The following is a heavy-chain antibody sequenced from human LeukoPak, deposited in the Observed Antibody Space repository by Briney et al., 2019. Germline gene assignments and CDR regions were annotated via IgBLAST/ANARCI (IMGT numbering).Heavy chain of an antibody. CDR1: GYTFTGYY. CDR2: INPNSGGT. D-gene: IGHD6-13*01. CDR3: AREDRIAAAGLNY. Sequence: ASVKVSCKASGYTFTGYYMHWVRQAPGQGLEWMGWINPNSGGTNYAQKFQGRVTMTRDTSISTAYMELSRLRSDDTAVYCCAREDRIAAAGLNYWGQGTLVTVSS. J-gene: IGHJ4*02. V-gene: IGHV1-2*02.